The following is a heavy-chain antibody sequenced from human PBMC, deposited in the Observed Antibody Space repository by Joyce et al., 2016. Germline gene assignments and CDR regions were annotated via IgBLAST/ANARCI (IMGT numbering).Heavy chain of an antibody. J-gene: IGHJ4*02. Sequence: EVQLLESGGGLVQPGGSRRFSWAASGCTFSTYAMSWVRQAPVKGLQWVSSISGSGGSTYYTDSVKGRFTISRNNSKNTLYLQMNSLRAEDTAVYYCANIGSGSYYGRLFYWGQGTLVTVSS. CDR2: ISGSGGST. D-gene: IGHD3-10*01. CDR3: ANIGSGSYYGRLFY. V-gene: IGHV3-23*01. CDR1: GCTFSTYA.